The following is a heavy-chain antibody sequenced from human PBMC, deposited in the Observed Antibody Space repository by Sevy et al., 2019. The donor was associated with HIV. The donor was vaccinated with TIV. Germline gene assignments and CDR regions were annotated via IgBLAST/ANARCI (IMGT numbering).Heavy chain of an antibody. D-gene: IGHD5-12*01. CDR2: IWYDGSNK. Sequence: GGSLRLSCAASGFTFSSYGMHWVRQAPGKGLEWVAVIWYDGSNKYYADSVKGRFTISRDNSKNTLYLQMNSLRAEDTAVYYCARAEWLWTGGFDYWGQGTLVTVSS. CDR3: ARAEWLWTGGFDY. V-gene: IGHV3-33*01. J-gene: IGHJ4*02. CDR1: GFTFSSYG.